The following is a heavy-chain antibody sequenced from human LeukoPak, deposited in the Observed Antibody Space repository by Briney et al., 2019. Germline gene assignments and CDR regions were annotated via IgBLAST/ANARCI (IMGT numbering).Heavy chain of an antibody. J-gene: IGHJ5*02. CDR3: ARGIRLGYGSGRDWFDP. CDR2: IYTSGST. Sequence: SGTLSLTCTVSGGFISSYYWSWIRQPAGKGLEWIGRIYTSGSTNYNPSLKSRVTMSVDTSKNQFSLKLNSVTAADTAVYYCARGIRLGYGSGRDWFDPWGQGTLATVSS. D-gene: IGHD3-10*01. V-gene: IGHV4-4*07. CDR1: GGFISSYY.